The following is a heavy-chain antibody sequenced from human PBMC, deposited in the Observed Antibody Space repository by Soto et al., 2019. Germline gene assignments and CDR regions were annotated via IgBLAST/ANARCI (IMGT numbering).Heavy chain of an antibody. CDR2: ISGNGGST. D-gene: IGHD3-3*01. V-gene: IGHV3-23*01. Sequence: GGSLRLSCAASGFSFSSYAMSWVRQALGKGLAWVSTISGNGGSTYFADSVKGRFTISRDNSMKTLSLQMNSLRAEDTAVYYCAKATSPTIFGVDSLFDYWGRGTLVTVSS. CDR1: GFSFSSYA. J-gene: IGHJ4*02. CDR3: AKATSPTIFGVDSLFDY.